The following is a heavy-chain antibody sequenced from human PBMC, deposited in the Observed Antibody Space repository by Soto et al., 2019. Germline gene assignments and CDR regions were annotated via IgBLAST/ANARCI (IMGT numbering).Heavy chain of an antibody. CDR1: GGTFSSYA. D-gene: IGHD2-2*01. Sequence: GASVKVSCKASGGTFSSYAISWVRQAPGQGLEWMGGIIPIFGTANYAQKFQGRVTITADESTSTAYMELSSLRSEDTAVYYCARDGPEDIVVVPAVTTYYYYGMDVWGQGTTVTVSS. V-gene: IGHV1-69*13. CDR2: IIPIFGTA. J-gene: IGHJ6*02. CDR3: ARDGPEDIVVVPAVTTYYYYGMDV.